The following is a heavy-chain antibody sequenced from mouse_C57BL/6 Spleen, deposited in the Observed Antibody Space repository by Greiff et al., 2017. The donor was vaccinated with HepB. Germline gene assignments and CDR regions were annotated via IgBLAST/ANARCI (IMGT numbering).Heavy chain of an antibody. CDR3: TRKDYEDAMDY. CDR2: IDPETGGT. D-gene: IGHD2-4*01. Sequence: VQLKQSGAELVRPGASVTLSCKASGYTFTDYEMHWVKQTPVHGLEWIGAIDPETGGTAYNQKFKGKAILTADKSSSTAYMELRSLTSEDSAVYYCTRKDYEDAMDYWGQGTSVTVSS. J-gene: IGHJ4*01. CDR1: GYTFTDYE. V-gene: IGHV1-15*01.